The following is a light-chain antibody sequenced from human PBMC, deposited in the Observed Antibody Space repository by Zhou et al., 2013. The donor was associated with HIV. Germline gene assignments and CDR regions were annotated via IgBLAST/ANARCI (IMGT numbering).Light chain of an antibody. CDR1: QDISNY. V-gene: IGKV1-33*01. Sequence: DIQMTQSPSSLSASVGDRVTITCQASQDISNYLNWYQQKPGKAPKLLIYDASNLETGVPSRFSGSGSGTDFTFTISSLQPEDIATYYCQQYDNLVFTFGPRDQSRISN. CDR3: QQYDNLVFT. CDR2: DAS. J-gene: IGKJ3*01.